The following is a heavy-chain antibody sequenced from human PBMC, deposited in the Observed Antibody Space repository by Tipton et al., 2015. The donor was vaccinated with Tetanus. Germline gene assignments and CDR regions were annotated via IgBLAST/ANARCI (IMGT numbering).Heavy chain of an antibody. D-gene: IGHD4-17*01. CDR3: ARGYVPADDYGDYHGRYFDL. V-gene: IGHV4-39*01. J-gene: IGHJ2*01. CDR1: GFLSSTYW. CDR2: IYYSGIT. Sequence: QVQLVQSGAEARKPGESVKISCKGSGFLSSTYWIGWVRQKPGKGLEWIGKIYYSGITYYNPYLKSRLTISEDSSKNQFFLRINPVTAADTAVYYCARGYVPADDYGDYHGRYFDLWGRGTLVTVSS.